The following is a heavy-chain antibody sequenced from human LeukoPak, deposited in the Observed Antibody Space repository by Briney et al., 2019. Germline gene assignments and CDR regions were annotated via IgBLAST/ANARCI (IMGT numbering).Heavy chain of an antibody. CDR3: VRDLGWGSFDY. CDR1: GFTFGIYW. J-gene: IGHJ4*02. CDR2: IKHDGSEK. Sequence: GGSLRLSRGASGFTFGIYWISWVRQAPGKGPEWVASIKHDGSEKYYVDSVKGRFTISRDNAKNSLYLQMNSLRAEDAAVYYCVRDLGWGSFDYWGQGTLVIVSS. D-gene: IGHD3/OR15-3a*01. V-gene: IGHV3-7*01.